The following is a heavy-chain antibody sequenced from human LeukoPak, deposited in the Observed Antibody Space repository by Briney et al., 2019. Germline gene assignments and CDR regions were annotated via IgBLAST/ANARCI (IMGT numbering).Heavy chain of an antibody. J-gene: IGHJ4*02. CDR1: GGSVSSGSYY. D-gene: IGHD6-13*01. Sequence: SETLSLTCTVSGGSVSSGSYYWSWIRQPPGKGLEWIGYIYYSGSTNYNPSLKSRVTISVDTSKNQFSLKLSSVTAADTAVYYCATPRGSSSWYLVYWGQGTLVTVSS. CDR2: IYYSGST. V-gene: IGHV4-61*01. CDR3: ATPRGSSSWYLVY.